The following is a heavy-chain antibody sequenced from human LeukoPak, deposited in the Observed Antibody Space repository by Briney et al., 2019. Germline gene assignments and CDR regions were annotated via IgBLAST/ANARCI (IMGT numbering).Heavy chain of an antibody. CDR1: GFTFSNAW. V-gene: IGHV3-15*01. Sequence: PGGSLRLSCAASGFTFSNAWMSWVRQAPGKGLEWVGRIKSKTDGGTTDYAAPVKGRFTISRDDSKNTLYLQMNSLKTEDTAVYYCGLYGSGSYYKTHPDYWGQGTLVTVSS. CDR2: IKSKTDGGTT. D-gene: IGHD3-10*01. CDR3: GLYGSGSYYKTHPDY. J-gene: IGHJ4*02.